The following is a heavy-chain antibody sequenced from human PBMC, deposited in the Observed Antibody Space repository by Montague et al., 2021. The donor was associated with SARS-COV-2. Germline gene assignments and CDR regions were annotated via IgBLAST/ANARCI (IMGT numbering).Heavy chain of an antibody. Sequence: SETLSLTCTVSGDSVSSGAYYWSWIRQLPGKGLEWIAYIYYSGNTYTKYNPSLESRVSISVDTSKNQLSLKLTSASAADTSVYYCAREFFDSSGLIWIDPWGQGTLVIVSS. CDR3: AREFFDSSGLIWIDP. D-gene: IGHD3-22*01. V-gene: IGHV4-61*08. CDR2: IYYSGNTYT. J-gene: IGHJ5*02. CDR1: GDSVSSGAYY.